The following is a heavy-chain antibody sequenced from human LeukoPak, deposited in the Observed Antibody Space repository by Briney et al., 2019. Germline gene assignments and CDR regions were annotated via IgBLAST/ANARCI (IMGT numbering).Heavy chain of an antibody. Sequence: SETLSLTCTVSGGSISSYYWSWIRQPPGKGLEWIGYIYYSGSTNHNPSLKSRVTISVDTSKNQFSLKLSSVTAADTAVYYCARGTYYDYVWGSYRYTSYFDYWGQGTLVTVSS. CDR2: IYYSGST. V-gene: IGHV4-59*01. J-gene: IGHJ4*02. CDR1: GGSISSYY. CDR3: ARGTYYDYVWGSYRYTSYFDY. D-gene: IGHD3-16*02.